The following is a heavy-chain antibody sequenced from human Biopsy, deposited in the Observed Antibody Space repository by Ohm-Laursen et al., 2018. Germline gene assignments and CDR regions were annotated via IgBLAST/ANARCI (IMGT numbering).Heavy chain of an antibody. D-gene: IGHD6-13*01. V-gene: IGHV4-31*01. CDR2: ISHSGST. CDR3: AGATSGTSLYDP. Sequence: TLSLTWTVSGASISSAAYHWSWIRQLPGKGLEWIRYISHSGSTSYNPSLRSLVTISTDTSTNQFPLKVRSVTAADTAMYYCAGATSGTSLYDPWGQGILVTVSS. CDR1: GASISSAAYH. J-gene: IGHJ5*02.